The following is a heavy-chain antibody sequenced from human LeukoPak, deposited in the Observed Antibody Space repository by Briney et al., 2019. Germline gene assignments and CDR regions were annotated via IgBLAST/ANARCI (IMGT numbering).Heavy chain of an antibody. CDR3: VKEDQYCGSTGCYTVGFDY. D-gene: IGHD2-2*02. Sequence: GGSLRLSCAASAFTFSNYAMGWVRQAPGKGLEWVSAISGSGGNTYYADSVKGRFTISRDNSKNTLYLKMNSLRAEDTAIYYCVKEDQYCGSTGCYTVGFDYWGQGTLVTVSS. CDR2: ISGSGGNT. CDR1: AFTFSNYA. J-gene: IGHJ4*02. V-gene: IGHV3-23*01.